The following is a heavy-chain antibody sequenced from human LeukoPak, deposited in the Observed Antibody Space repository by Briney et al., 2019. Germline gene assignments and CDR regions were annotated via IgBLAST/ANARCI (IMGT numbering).Heavy chain of an antibody. D-gene: IGHD3-22*01. CDR3: ARGLFDSSGYHDAFDI. CDR1: GGSISSSTDS. J-gene: IGHJ3*02. Sequence: SETLSLTCTVSGGSISSSTDSWGWIRQPPGKGLEWIGSIYYSGRSYYKVSLKSRVTISVDTSNNQFSLKLSSVTAADTAVYYCARGLFDSSGYHDAFDIWGQGTMVTVSS. CDR2: IYYSGRS. V-gene: IGHV4-39*07.